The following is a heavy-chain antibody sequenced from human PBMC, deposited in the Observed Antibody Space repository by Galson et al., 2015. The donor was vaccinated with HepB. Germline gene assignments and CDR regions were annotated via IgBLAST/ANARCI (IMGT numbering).Heavy chain of an antibody. D-gene: IGHD3-22*01. J-gene: IGHJ6*02. CDR1: GGSISSYY. CDR2: IYYSGST. V-gene: IGHV4-59*08. Sequence: TLSLTCTVSGGSISSYYWSWIRQPPGKGLEWIGYIYYSGSTNYNPSLKSRVTISVDTSKNQFSLKLSPVTAADTAVYYCARLDSSQYYYYGMDVWGQGTTVTVSS. CDR3: ARLDSSQYYYYGMDV.